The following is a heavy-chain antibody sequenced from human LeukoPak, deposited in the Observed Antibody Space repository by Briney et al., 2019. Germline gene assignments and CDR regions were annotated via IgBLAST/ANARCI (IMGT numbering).Heavy chain of an antibody. CDR2: IYYSGST. J-gene: IGHJ6*02. V-gene: IGHV4-59*01. D-gene: IGHD2-2*01. Sequence: PSETLSLTCTVSGGSISSYYWSWIRQPPGKGLEWIGYIYYSGSTYYNPSLKSRVTISVDTSKNQFSLKLSSVTAADTAVYYCARVPTSPGPTLRYYYGMDVWGQGTTVTVSS. CDR1: GGSISSYY. CDR3: ARVPTSPGPTLRYYYGMDV.